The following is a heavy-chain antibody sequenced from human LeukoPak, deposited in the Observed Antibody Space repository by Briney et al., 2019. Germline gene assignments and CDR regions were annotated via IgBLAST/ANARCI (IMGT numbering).Heavy chain of an antibody. Sequence: GGSLRLSCEASGVTFSSYGMHWVRQAPGKGLEWVAVIWYDGSNKYYADSVKGRFTISRDNSKNTLYLQMNSLRAEDTAVYYCARAAGWRWFDPWGQGTLVTVSS. CDR3: ARAAGWRWFDP. V-gene: IGHV3-33*08. CDR1: GVTFSSYG. D-gene: IGHD6-19*01. J-gene: IGHJ5*02. CDR2: IWYDGSNK.